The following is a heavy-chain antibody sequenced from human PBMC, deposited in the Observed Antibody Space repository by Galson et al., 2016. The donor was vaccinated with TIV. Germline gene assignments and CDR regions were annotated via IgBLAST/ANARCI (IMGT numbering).Heavy chain of an antibody. Sequence: CAISGDSVSGNTAAWNWVRQSPSRGLEWLGRTYYTSKWNTDYAVSVKGRIIIRPDTSMNQVSLQLSSVIPDDTAVYYCSRASALSHWLVIHFDSWGQGTLVTVSS. CDR1: GDSVSGNTAA. D-gene: IGHD6-19*01. J-gene: IGHJ4*02. CDR2: TYYTSKWNT. V-gene: IGHV6-1*01. CDR3: SRASALSHWLVIHFDS.